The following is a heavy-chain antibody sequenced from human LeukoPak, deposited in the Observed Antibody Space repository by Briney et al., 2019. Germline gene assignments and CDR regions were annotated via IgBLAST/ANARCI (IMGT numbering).Heavy chain of an antibody. CDR1: GGSINTYY. CDR2: IHSSGYT. V-gene: IGHV4-4*09. Sequence: PSETLSLTCAVSGGSINTYYWSWIRQPPGQGLEWIASIHSSGYTNYNPSLESRVTISVDTSRNKFSLKMSSVTAADTAVYYCAKRQGPTSGSYDYFDPWGQGTLVTVSS. CDR3: AKRQGPTSGSYDYFDP. D-gene: IGHD1-26*01. J-gene: IGHJ5*02.